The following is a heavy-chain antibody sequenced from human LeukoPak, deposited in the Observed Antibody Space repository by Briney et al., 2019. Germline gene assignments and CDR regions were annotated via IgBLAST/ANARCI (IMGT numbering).Heavy chain of an antibody. Sequence: PGGSLRLSCAASGFTFSSYGMHWVRQAPGKGLEWVAVISYDGSNKYYADSVKGRFTISRDNSKNTLYLQMNSLRAEDTAVYYCAKGPPVLLWFGELSYPFDYWGQGTLVTVSS. CDR3: AKGPPVLLWFGELSYPFDY. D-gene: IGHD3-10*01. CDR2: ISYDGSNK. J-gene: IGHJ4*02. CDR1: GFTFSSYG. V-gene: IGHV3-30*18.